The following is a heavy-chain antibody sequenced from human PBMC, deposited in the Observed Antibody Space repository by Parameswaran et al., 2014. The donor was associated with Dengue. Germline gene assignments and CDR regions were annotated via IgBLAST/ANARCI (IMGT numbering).Heavy chain of an antibody. Sequence: RWIRQPPGKGLEWVSTFGAESGDTHYADSVMGRFTISRDNSKNTLYLQMNSLRAEDTAVYYCAKRAPYFMDVWGQGTTVTVSS. V-gene: IGHV3-23*01. D-gene: IGHD2/OR15-2a*01. CDR3: AKRAPYFMDV. J-gene: IGHJ6*02. CDR2: FGAESGDT.